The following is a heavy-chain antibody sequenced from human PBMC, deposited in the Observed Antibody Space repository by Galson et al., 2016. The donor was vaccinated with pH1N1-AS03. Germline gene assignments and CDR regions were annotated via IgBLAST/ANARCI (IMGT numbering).Heavy chain of an antibody. CDR2: ISVYTGKT. V-gene: IGHV1-18*01. D-gene: IGHD3-3*01. Sequence: SVKVSCKASGYIFTTYGIKWVRQAPGQGLEWVGWISVYTGKTHYAQNLQDRVTMTRDTSTSTAYMELRSLRSDDTAVYYCARGGDSSDIWGQGTLVTVSS. J-gene: IGHJ4*02. CDR1: GYIFTTYG. CDR3: ARGGDSSDI.